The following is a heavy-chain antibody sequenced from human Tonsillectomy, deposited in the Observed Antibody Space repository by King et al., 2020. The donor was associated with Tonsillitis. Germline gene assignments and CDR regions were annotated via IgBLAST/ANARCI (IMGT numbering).Heavy chain of an antibody. CDR2: IYYSGST. Sequence: QLQESGPGLVKPSETLSLTCTFSGGSISSSSYYWGWIRQPPGQGLEWIGSIYYSGSTYYNPSLKSRVTISVDTSKNQFSLKLSSVTAPDTAVYYCASIPWIHLSAFDYWGQATLVTVSS. CDR3: ASIPWIHLSAFDY. J-gene: IGHJ4*02. D-gene: IGHD5-18*01. CDR1: GGSISSSSYY. V-gene: IGHV4-39*07.